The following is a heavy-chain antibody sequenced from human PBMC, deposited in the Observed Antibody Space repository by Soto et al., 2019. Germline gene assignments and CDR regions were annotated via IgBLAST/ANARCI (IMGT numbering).Heavy chain of an antibody. CDR3: AKAFTGNYYYGIDV. CDR1: GFSFDDYA. V-gene: IGHV3-9*01. J-gene: IGHJ6*02. Sequence: EVQLVESGGGWVQPGRSLRLSCAASGFSFDDYAMHWVRQAPGKGLEWVSGISWHSGSIGYADSVKGRFTISRDNAKNSLYLQMTSLRAEDTALYYCAKAFTGNYYYGIDVWGQGPTVTVSS. CDR2: ISWHSGSI.